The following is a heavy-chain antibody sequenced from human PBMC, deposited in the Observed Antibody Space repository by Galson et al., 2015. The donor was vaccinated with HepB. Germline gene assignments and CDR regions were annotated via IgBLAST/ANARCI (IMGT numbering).Heavy chain of an antibody. CDR3: ARGEVGATGNYYGMDV. CDR1: GGTFSSYT. Sequence: SVKVSCKASGGTFSSYTISWVRQAPGQGLEWMGRIIPILGIANYAQKFQGRVTITADKSTSTAYMELSSLRSEDTAVYYCARGEVGATGNYYGMDVWGQGTTVTVSS. D-gene: IGHD1-26*01. J-gene: IGHJ6*02. CDR2: IIPILGIA. V-gene: IGHV1-69*02.